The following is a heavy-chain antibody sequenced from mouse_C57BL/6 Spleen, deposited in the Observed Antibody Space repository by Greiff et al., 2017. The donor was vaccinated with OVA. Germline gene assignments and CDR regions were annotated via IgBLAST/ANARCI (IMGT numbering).Heavy chain of an antibody. J-gene: IGHJ4*01. CDR2: ISSGGSYT. CDR3: ARPNYYGSSPYAMDY. CDR1: GFTFSSYG. D-gene: IGHD1-1*01. Sequence: EVKLMESGGDLVKPGGSLKLSCAASGFTFSSYGMSWVRQTPDKRLEWVATISSGGSYTYYPDSVKGRFTISRDNAKNTLYLQMSSLKSEDTAMYYCARPNYYGSSPYAMDYWGQGTSVTVSS. V-gene: IGHV5-6*01.